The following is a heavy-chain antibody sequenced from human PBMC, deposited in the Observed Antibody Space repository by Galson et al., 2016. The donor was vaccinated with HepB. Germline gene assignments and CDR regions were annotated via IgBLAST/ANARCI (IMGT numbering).Heavy chain of an antibody. V-gene: IGHV3-53*01. Sequence: SLRLSCAASGFTVSNYHIFWVRQAPGKGLEWVSLIYGGGGPYYADSVKGRFTMYRDNSKNIVYLQMHSLRAEDTAVYYCHGAGGFSSWGQGTLVTVSS. CDR1: GFTVSNYH. CDR2: IYGGGGP. D-gene: IGHD5-12*01. J-gene: IGHJ5*02. CDR3: HGAGGFSS.